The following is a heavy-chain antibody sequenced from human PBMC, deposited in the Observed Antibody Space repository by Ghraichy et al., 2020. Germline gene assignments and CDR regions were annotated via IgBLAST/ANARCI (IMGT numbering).Heavy chain of an antibody. V-gene: IGHV3-21*01. J-gene: IGHJ4*02. CDR3: ARLDGSGSYNKDYSFHY. Sequence: GESLNISCAASGFTFSSYAMTWVRQAPGKGLESVSFISTGSSYIYYGPSVKGRFTVSRDNAKNSLYLQMNSLRAEDTAVYYCARLDGSGSYNKDYSFHYWGQGTLVTVSS. CDR1: GFTFSSYA. D-gene: IGHD3-10*01. CDR2: ISTGSSYI.